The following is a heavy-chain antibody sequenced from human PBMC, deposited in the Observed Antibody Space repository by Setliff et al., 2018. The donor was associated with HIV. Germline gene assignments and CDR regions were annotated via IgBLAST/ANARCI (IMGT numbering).Heavy chain of an antibody. CDR3: ARLGDNSDWRSNYFFYYMDV. CDR2: LFHTGSS. D-gene: IGHD3-22*01. Sequence: PSETLSLTCTVSGDSLAGSRYSWGWVRQPPGQGLEWLGNLFHTGSSYFNPSLKSRLTMSVDTSNNQFSLSLISMTAADSAVYYCARLGDNSDWRSNYFFYYMDVWGKGTTVTVSS. CDR1: GDSLAGSRYS. J-gene: IGHJ6*03. V-gene: IGHV4-39*01.